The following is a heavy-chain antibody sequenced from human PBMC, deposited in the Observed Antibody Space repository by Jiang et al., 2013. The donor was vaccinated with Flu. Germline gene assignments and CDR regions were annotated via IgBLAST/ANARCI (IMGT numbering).Heavy chain of an antibody. CDR2: IDYSGTT. J-gene: IGHJ6*02. Sequence: PGLVKPSQTLSLTCSVSGVSVTNTDYYWSWVRQTPEKGLEWLGHIDYSGTTDYDPSLMSRIRILVDTSKNQFSLKLHSVTAADTGVYYCAREGPYFYGLDVWGQGTKVTVSS. CDR1: GVSVTNTDYY. CDR3: AREGPYFYGLDV. V-gene: IGHV4-31*03.